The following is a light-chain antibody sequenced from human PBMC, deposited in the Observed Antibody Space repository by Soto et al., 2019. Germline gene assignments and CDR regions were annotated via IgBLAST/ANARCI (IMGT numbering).Light chain of an antibody. CDR1: QSVSSN. V-gene: IGKV3-15*01. Sequence: EIVMTQSPATLSVSPGERATLSCRASQSVSSNLAWYQQKPGQAPRLLIYGASTRATGIPARFSGSGSGTEFTPTISSLQSEDFAVYYCQQYNKWPPYTFGQGPKLEIK. J-gene: IGKJ2*01. CDR3: QQYNKWPPYT. CDR2: GAS.